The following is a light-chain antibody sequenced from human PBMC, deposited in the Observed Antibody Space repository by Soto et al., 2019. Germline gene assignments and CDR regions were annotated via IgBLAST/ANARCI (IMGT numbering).Light chain of an antibody. J-gene: IGKJ2*01. V-gene: IGKV1-5*03. CDR1: QSISTS. CDR2: KAS. CDR3: QQYHSYSPYT. Sequence: DIQMTQSPSTLSASVGDRVTITCRASQSISTSLAWYQHKPGKAPRLLIYKASSLETGVSSRFTGSGSGTEFTLNISSLQPDDFATYYCQQYHSYSPYTFGQGTKLEI.